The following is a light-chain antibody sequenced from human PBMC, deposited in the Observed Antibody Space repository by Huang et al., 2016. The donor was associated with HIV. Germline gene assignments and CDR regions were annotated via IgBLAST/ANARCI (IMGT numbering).Light chain of an antibody. V-gene: IGKV1-17*03. J-gene: IGKJ1*01. CDR1: KAISNY. CDR3: LQHHAYPRT. CDR2: AAS. Sequence: DIQMTQSPSAMSASVVDKVTITCRASKAISNYLVWFQQKPGRAPKRLIYAASSVQSGVPARFSGSGYGTKFTLTISSLQPEDFATYYCLQHHAYPRTFGPGTKVEVK.